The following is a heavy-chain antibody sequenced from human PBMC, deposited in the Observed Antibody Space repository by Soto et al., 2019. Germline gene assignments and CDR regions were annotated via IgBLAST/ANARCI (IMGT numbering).Heavy chain of an antibody. CDR1: GFTFSSYW. CDR3: ARDIYYYDSSGAFDI. J-gene: IGHJ3*02. CDR2: INSDGSST. D-gene: IGHD3-22*01. V-gene: IGHV3-74*01. Sequence: GESLKISCAASGFTFSSYWMHWVRQAPGKGLVWVSRINSDGSSTSYADSVKGRFTISRDNAKNTLYLQMNSLRAEDTAVYYCARDIYYYDSSGAFDIWGQGTMVTVSS.